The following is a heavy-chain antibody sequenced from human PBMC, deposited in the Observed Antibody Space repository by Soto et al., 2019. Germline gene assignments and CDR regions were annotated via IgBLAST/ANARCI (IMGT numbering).Heavy chain of an antibody. V-gene: IGHV4-34*01. CDR3: ARGGVDTAMVFFDY. D-gene: IGHD5-18*01. CDR1: GGSFSGYY. CDR2: INHSGST. J-gene: IGHJ4*02. Sequence: NPSETLSLTCAVYGGSFSGYYWSWIRQPPGKGLEWIGEINHSGSTNYNPSLKSRVTISVDTSKNQFPLKLSSVTAADTAVYYCARGGVDTAMVFFDYWGQGTLVTVSS.